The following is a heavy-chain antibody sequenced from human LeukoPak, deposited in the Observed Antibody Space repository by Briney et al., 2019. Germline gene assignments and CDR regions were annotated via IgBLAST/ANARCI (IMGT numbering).Heavy chain of an antibody. CDR1: GFTFSSYS. CDR3: ARGLTVGGYMTTVTPAGY. Sequence: GGSLRLSCAASGFTFSSYSMNWVRQAPGKGLEWVSSISSSSSYIYYADSVKGRFTISRDNAKNSLYLQMNSLRAEDTAVYYCARGLTVGGYMTTVTPAGYWGQGTLVTVSS. D-gene: IGHD4-17*01. CDR2: ISSSSSYI. J-gene: IGHJ4*02. V-gene: IGHV3-21*01.